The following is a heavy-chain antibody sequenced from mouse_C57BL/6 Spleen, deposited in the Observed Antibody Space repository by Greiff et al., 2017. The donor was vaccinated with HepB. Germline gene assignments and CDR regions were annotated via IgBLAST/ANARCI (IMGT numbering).Heavy chain of an antibody. J-gene: IGHJ2*01. CDR2: ISYDGSN. CDR3: ARGDTTVFDY. Sequence: EVQVVESGPGLVKPSQSLSLTCSVTGYSITSGYYWNWIRQFPGNKLEWMGYISYDGSNNYNPSLKNRISITRDTSKNQFFLKLNSVTTEDTATYYCARGDTTVFDYWGQGTTLTVSS. D-gene: IGHD1-1*01. V-gene: IGHV3-6*01. CDR1: GYSITSGYY.